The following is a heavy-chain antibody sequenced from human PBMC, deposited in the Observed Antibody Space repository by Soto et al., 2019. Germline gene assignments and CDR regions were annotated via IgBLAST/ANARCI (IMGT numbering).Heavy chain of an antibody. J-gene: IGHJ4*02. V-gene: IGHV3-23*01. Sequence: GGSLRLSCAASGFTLRSYAMSWVRQAPGKGLEWVSGISGSGGSTYYADSVKGRFTISRDNSKNTLYLQMNSLRAEDTAVYYCAKAWTTVTTPDYWGQGTLVTVSS. D-gene: IGHD4-17*01. CDR2: ISGSGGST. CDR1: GFTLRSYA. CDR3: AKAWTTVTTPDY.